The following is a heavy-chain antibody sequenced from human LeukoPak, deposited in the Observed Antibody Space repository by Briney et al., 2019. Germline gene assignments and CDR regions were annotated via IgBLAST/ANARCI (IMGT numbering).Heavy chain of an antibody. CDR1: GFTVSNNH. CDR2: LYRGGST. D-gene: IGHD2-15*01. CDR3: ARVVYCSGSSCYSYYFDY. Sequence: EGSLRLSCAASGFTVSNNHMSWVRQAPGKGLEWVSVLYRGGSTYYADSVKGRFTISRDNSKNTLYLQMNSLRAEDTAVYYCARVVYCSGSSCYSYYFDYWGQGTLVTVSS. J-gene: IGHJ4*02. V-gene: IGHV3-53*01.